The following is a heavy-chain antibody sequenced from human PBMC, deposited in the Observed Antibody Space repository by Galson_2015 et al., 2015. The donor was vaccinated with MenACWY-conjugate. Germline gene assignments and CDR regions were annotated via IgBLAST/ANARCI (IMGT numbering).Heavy chain of an antibody. J-gene: IGHJ4*02. CDR2: IWYDGSEK. D-gene: IGHD2/OR15-2a*01. Sequence: SLRLSCAASGFIFSTYGMHWVRQAPAKGLEWLAVIWYDGSEKYYADSVRGRFAISRDNSKNTLYLQMNSLRAEDTAVYYCARAPSGGETTFVFDYWGQGTLVTVSS. CDR3: ARAPSGGETTFVFDY. CDR1: GFIFSTYG. V-gene: IGHV3-33*01.